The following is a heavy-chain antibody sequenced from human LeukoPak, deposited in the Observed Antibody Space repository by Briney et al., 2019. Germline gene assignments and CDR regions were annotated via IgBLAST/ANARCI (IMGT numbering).Heavy chain of an antibody. CDR2: ISSSGNDI. D-gene: IGHD4-23*01. J-gene: IGHJ4*02. CDR3: ARDYGGSSPFDY. V-gene: IGHV3-48*03. Sequence: GGSLRPSCAASGFTFSNYEMHWVRQAPGKGLEWVSYISSSGNDIYYADSVKGRFTISRDNAKNSLYLHMNSLRAEDTAVYYCARDYGGSSPFDYWGQGTLVTVSS. CDR1: GFTFSNYE.